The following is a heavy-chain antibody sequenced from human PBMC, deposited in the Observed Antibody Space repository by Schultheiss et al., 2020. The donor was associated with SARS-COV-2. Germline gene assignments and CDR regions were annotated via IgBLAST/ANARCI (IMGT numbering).Heavy chain of an antibody. CDR3: ARTDGITIFGVVITLSYMDV. D-gene: IGHD3-3*01. CDR2: ISYDGSNK. Sequence: GGSLRLSCAASGFTFSSYWMHWVRQAPGKGLEWVAVISYDGSNKYYADSVKGRFTISRDNSKNTLYLQMNSLRAEDTAVYYCARTDGITIFGVVITLSYMDVWGKGTTVTVSS. V-gene: IGHV3-30*03. CDR1: GFTFSSYW. J-gene: IGHJ6*03.